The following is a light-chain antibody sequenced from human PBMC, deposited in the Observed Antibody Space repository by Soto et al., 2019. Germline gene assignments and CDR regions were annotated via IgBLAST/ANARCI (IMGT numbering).Light chain of an antibody. CDR3: QQYDSFSVWT. J-gene: IGKJ1*01. Sequence: DIQMTQSPSTLSASVGDRVTITCRASPGISGWLAWYQQKAGKAPRLLIFDASSLMSGVPSRFSGSGYGTEGTLTINRLQPDDSATYYCQQYDSFSVWTLSQGTKV. V-gene: IGKV1-5*01. CDR1: PGISGW. CDR2: DAS.